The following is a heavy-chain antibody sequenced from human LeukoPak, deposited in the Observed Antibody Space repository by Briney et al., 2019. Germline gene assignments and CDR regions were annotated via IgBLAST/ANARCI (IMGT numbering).Heavy chain of an antibody. D-gene: IGHD3-3*01. CDR2: INPSGGST. CDR3: ARGVLRFLERAYNWFDP. J-gene: IGHJ5*02. CDR1: GYTFTSYY. Sequence: GASVKVSCKASGYTFTSYYMHWVRQAPGQGLEWMGIINPSGGSTSYAQKFQGRVTMTRDTSTSTAYMELSRLRSEDTDVYYCARGVLRFLERAYNWFDPWGQGTLVTVSS. V-gene: IGHV1-46*01.